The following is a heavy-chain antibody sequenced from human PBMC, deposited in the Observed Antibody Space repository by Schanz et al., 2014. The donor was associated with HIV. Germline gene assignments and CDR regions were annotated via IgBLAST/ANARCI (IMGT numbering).Heavy chain of an antibody. D-gene: IGHD1-26*01. CDR2: MNPSTGNS. Sequence: QLQLVQSGAGVKKPGASVKVSCKASGYNFSGYYFHWVRQASGLGLEWMGWMNPSTGNSGYAQMFQVRVTMTRDTSISTAYLEVDSLKSEDTAVYYCARGPKWEGLMDVWGQGTTVIVSS. J-gene: IGHJ6*02. CDR1: GYNFSGYY. V-gene: IGHV1-8*02. CDR3: ARGPKWEGLMDV.